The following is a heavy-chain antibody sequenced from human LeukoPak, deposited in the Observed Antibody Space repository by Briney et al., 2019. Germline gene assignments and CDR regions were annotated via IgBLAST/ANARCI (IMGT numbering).Heavy chain of an antibody. CDR2: IYTSGST. CDR3: ARDLGGYDLAFDY. J-gene: IGHJ4*02. CDR1: GCSISSYY. V-gene: IGHV4-4*07. D-gene: IGHD5-12*01. Sequence: AETLSLTCTASGCSISSYYWSWIRQPAGKGLEWIGRIYTSGSTNYNPSLKKRGSTIVGTSNNQSSLMQSSVTSADPAALYYARDLGGYDLAFDYWGQGTLVTVSS.